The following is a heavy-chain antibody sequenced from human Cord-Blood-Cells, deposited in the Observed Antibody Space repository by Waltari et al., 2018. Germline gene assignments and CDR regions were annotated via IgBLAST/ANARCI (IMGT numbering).Heavy chain of an antibody. CDR2: SYYSGST. J-gene: IGHJ4*02. Sequence: QLQLQESGPGLVKPAETLSRTCTVSGGSISSSRYYWGWVRQPPGKGLEWIGISYYSGSTYYNPSLKSRVTISVDTSKNQFSLKLSSVTAADTAVYYCARPYSSSWYYFDYWGQGTLVTVSS. CDR3: ARPYSSSWYYFDY. D-gene: IGHD6-13*01. CDR1: GGSISSSRYY. V-gene: IGHV4-39*01.